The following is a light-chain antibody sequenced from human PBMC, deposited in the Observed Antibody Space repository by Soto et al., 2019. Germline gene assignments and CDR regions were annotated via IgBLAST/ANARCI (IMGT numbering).Light chain of an antibody. Sequence: EIVLTQSPATLXXSXGXXXXLSFRASQSVSSYLAWYQQKPGQAPRLLIYDASNRATGIPARFSGSGSGTDFTLTISSLEPEDFAVYYCQQRSNWITFGQGTRLEI. J-gene: IGKJ5*01. CDR2: DAS. CDR3: QQRSNWIT. CDR1: QSVSSY. V-gene: IGKV3-11*01.